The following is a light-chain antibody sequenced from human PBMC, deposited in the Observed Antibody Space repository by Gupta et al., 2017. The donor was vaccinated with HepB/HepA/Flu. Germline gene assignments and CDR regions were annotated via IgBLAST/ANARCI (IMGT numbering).Light chain of an antibody. J-gene: IGLJ2*01. Sequence: SYELTQPPSVSVSPGQTASITCSGDKLGDKYACWYQQKPGQSPVLVIYQDSKRPAGIPGRFSGSNSGNTDTLTISGTQAMDEADYYCQAWDSSTDVVFGGGTKLTVL. V-gene: IGLV3-1*01. CDR2: QDS. CDR3: QAWDSSTDVV. CDR1: KLGDKY.